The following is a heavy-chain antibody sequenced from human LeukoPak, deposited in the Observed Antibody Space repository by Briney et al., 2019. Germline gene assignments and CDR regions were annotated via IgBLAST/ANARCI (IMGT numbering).Heavy chain of an antibody. CDR3: ARATHYGSGSGFDP. V-gene: IGHV4-59*08. D-gene: IGHD3-10*01. CDR2: IYYGGST. Sequence: SETLSLTCTVSGGSISSYFWSRIRQPPGKGLEWIGYIYYGGSTNYNPSLKSRVTISVDTSMNQFSPKLSSVTAADTAVYYCARATHYGSGSGFDPWGQGTLVTVSS. CDR1: GGSISSYF. J-gene: IGHJ5*02.